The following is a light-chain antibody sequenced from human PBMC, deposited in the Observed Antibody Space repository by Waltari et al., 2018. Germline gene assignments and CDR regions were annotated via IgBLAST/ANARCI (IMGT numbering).Light chain of an antibody. V-gene: IGLV2-23*02. CDR1: SSDVGNYKR. CDR2: AVS. CDR3: CSYAGSSKGV. J-gene: IGLJ2*01. Sequence: QSALTQPASVSGSPGQSITISCTGSSSDVGNYKRVSWYQQHPGKAPQLIICAVSKRPSGLSYRFSGAKSGDTAALTISGLQPEDEADYFCCSYAGSSKGVFGGGTKVTVL.